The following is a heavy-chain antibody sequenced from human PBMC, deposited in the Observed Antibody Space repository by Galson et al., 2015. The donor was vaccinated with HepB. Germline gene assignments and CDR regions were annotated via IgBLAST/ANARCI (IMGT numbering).Heavy chain of an antibody. V-gene: IGHV1-2*05. CDR1: GYTFSGYY. J-gene: IGHJ4*02. CDR2: INPNSGGT. D-gene: IGHD3-22*01. CDR3: ARGGPTYNYDTSGYLDF. Sequence: SVKVSCKASGYTFSGYYMHWVRQAPGQGLEWMGRINPNSGGTYYAQKFQGRVTMTRDTSISTAYMELSGLGSDDTVVYYCARGGPTYNYDTSGYLDFWGQGSLLTVSS.